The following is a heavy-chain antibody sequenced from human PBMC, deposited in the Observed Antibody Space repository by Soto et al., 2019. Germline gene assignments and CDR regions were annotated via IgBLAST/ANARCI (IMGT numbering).Heavy chain of an antibody. Sequence: GGSLILSCAASGFTFSSYGMHWVRQAPGKGLEWVAVISYDGSNKYYADSVKGRFTISRDNSKNTLYLQMNSLRAEDTAVYYCARPEYGMDVWGQGTTVTVSS. CDR3: ARPEYGMDV. CDR2: ISYDGSNK. J-gene: IGHJ6*02. CDR1: GFTFSSYG. V-gene: IGHV3-30*03.